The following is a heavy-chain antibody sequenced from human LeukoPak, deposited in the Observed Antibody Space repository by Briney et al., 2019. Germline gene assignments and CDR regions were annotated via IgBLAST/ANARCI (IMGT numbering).Heavy chain of an antibody. CDR3: ARDLDYGGNSDAFDI. Sequence: GGSLRLSCAASGFTFSDHYMDWVRQAPGKGLEWVGRSRNKATSYTTEYAASVKGRFIISRDDSKNSLYLQMNSLKTEDTAVYYCARDLDYGGNSDAFDISGQGTMVTVSS. CDR1: GFTFSDHY. D-gene: IGHD4-23*01. CDR2: SRNKATSYTT. V-gene: IGHV3-72*01. J-gene: IGHJ3*02.